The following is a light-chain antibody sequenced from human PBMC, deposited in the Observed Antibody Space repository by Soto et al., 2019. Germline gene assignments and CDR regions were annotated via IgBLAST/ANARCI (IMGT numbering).Light chain of an antibody. Sequence: QSVLTQPPSASGSPGQSVTISCTGTSSDVGGYNYVSWYQQHPGKAPKLMIYEGSKRPSGVPDRCAGSKSGNTASLTVSWLQAEYEADYFCSSYAGSNPFCGTGTKVTVL. CDR3: SSYAGSNPF. J-gene: IGLJ1*01. V-gene: IGLV2-8*01. CDR1: SSDVGGYNY. CDR2: EGS.